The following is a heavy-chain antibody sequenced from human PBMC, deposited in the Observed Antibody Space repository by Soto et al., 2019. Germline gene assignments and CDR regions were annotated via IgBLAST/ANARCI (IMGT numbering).Heavy chain of an antibody. D-gene: IGHD3-22*01. J-gene: IGHJ5*02. Sequence: SETLSLTCAVSGYSISSGYYWGWLRQPPGKGLEWIGSSYHGGSTYYNPSLNSRVTLSIDMTNNHVSLILNSVTAADTAVYYCARVGPWVPYYYDSSPYTFENWFDPWGQGTLVTVSS. CDR1: GYSISSGYY. V-gene: IGHV4-38-2*01. CDR2: SYHGGST. CDR3: ARVGPWVPYYYDSSPYTFENWFDP.